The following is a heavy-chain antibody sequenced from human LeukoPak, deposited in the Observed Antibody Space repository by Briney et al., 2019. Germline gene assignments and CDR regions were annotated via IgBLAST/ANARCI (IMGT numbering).Heavy chain of an antibody. D-gene: IGHD3-22*01. CDR1: GDSISSSSYY. CDR2: INHSGST. CDR3: GGPTLGGPYYDSSGCYRGGIDY. J-gene: IGHJ4*02. V-gene: IGHV4-39*07. Sequence: PSETLSLTCTVSGDSISSSSYYWGWIRQPPGKGLEWIGEINHSGSTNYNPSLKSRVTISVDTSKNQFSLKLSSVTAADTAVYSWGGPTLGGPYYDSSGCYRGGIDYWGQGTLVTVSS.